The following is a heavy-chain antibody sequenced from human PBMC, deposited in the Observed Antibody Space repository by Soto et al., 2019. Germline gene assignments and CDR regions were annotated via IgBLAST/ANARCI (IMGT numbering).Heavy chain of an antibody. CDR1: GGSISSSSYY. V-gene: IGHV4-39*01. J-gene: IGHJ4*02. CDR3: ARHSPAISIADH. D-gene: IGHD3-3*01. CDR2: IYYSGST. Sequence: QLQLQETGPGLVKPSEPLSLTCTVSGGSISSSSYYWGWIRQRPRKGLEWIGSIYYSGSTYYNPSLKRRVTIPVYTSKNQCSRTLRSVTAADTGVYYCARHSPAISIADHWGQGTLVTVSS.